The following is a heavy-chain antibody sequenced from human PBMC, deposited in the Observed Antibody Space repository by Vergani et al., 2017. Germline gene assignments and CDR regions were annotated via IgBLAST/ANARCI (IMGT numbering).Heavy chain of an antibody. D-gene: IGHD5-18*01. J-gene: IGHJ4*02. CDR3: ARNDIDVDTAMVTGIDY. V-gene: IGHV1-69*18. CDR2: IIPIFGTA. Sequence: QVQLVQSGAEVKKPGSSVKVSCKASGGTFSSYAISWVRQAPGQGLEWMGRIIPIFGTANYAKKFQGRVTITADESTSTAYMELSSLRSEDTAVYYCARNDIDVDTAMVTGIDYWGQGTLVTVSS. CDR1: GGTFSSYA.